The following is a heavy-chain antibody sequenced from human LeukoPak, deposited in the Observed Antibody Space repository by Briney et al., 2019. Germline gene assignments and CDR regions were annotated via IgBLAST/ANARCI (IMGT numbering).Heavy chain of an antibody. CDR1: GFTFDDYA. J-gene: IGHJ4*02. CDR2: ISWNIGSI. V-gene: IGHV3-9*01. Sequence: GGSLRLSCAASGFTFDDYAMHWVRQAPGKGLEWVSGISWNIGSIGYADSVKGRFTISRDNAKNSLYLQMNSLRAEDTALYYCAKGGSYGPRGYFDYWGQGTLVTVSS. D-gene: IGHD5-18*01. CDR3: AKGGSYGPRGYFDY.